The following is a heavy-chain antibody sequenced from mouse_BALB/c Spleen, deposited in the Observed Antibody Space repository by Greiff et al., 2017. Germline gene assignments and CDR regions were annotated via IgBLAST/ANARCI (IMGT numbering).Heavy chain of an antibody. Sequence: VQLQQSGAELVRPGVSVKISCKGSGYTFTDYAMHWVKQSHAKSLEWIGVISTYYGDASYNQKFKGKATMTVDQSSSTAYMELARLTSEDSAIYYCARSDWFAYWGQGTLVTVSA. CDR2: ISTYYGDA. V-gene: IGHV1S137*01. CDR1: GYTFTDYA. CDR3: ARSDWFAY. J-gene: IGHJ3*01.